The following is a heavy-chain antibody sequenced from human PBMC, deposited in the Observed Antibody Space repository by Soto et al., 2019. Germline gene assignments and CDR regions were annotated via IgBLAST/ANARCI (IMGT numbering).Heavy chain of an antibody. CDR1: GFTFSSYA. V-gene: IGHV3-64D*08. Sequence: GGSLRLSCSASGFTFSSYAMHWVRQAPGKGLEYVSAISSNGGSTYYADSVKGRFTISRDNSKNTLYLQMSSLRAEDTAVYYCVKEKYLSDIYCSSTSCYQRMGFDYWGQGTLVTVSS. D-gene: IGHD2-2*01. CDR3: VKEKYLSDIYCSSTSCYQRMGFDY. J-gene: IGHJ4*02. CDR2: ISSNGGST.